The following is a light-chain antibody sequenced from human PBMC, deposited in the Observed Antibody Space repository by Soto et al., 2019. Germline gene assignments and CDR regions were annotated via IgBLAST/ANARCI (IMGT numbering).Light chain of an antibody. Sequence: IVLTQSPATLSLSPGERATLSCRASQSVSSYLAWYQQKPGQAPRLLIYDASNRATGIPARFSGSGSGTDFTLTISSLEPEDFAVYYCQQRSNWPRGTFGGGTKVEIK. CDR2: DAS. J-gene: IGKJ4*01. CDR1: QSVSSY. CDR3: QQRSNWPRGT. V-gene: IGKV3-11*01.